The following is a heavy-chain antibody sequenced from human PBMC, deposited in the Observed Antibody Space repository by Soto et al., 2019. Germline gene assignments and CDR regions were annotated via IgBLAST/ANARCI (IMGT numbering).Heavy chain of an antibody. CDR1: GGTFSSYA. V-gene: IGHV1-69*13. CDR3: ARFRRVGATASYYYYGMDV. CDR2: IIPIFGTA. J-gene: IGHJ6*02. Sequence: ASVKVSCKASGGTFSSYAISWVRQAPGQGLEWMGGIIPIFGTANYAQKFQGRVTITADESTSTAYMELSSLRSEDTAVYYCARFRRVGATASYYYYGMDVWGQGTTVTVSS. D-gene: IGHD1-26*01.